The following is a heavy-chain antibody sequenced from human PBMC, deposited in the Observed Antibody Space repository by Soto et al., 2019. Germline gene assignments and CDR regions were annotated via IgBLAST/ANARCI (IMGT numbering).Heavy chain of an antibody. D-gene: IGHD3-3*01. CDR1: GYTFTSYY. Sequence: QVQLVQSGAEVKKPGASVKVSCKASGYTFTSYYMHWVRQAPGQGLEWMGIINPGGGSTSYAQKFQGRVTMTRDTSTSTVYMELSSLRSEDTAVYYCARALRFLEWLLADYYYYYGMDVWGQGTTVTVSS. CDR2: INPGGGST. V-gene: IGHV1-46*01. CDR3: ARALRFLEWLLADYYYYYGMDV. J-gene: IGHJ6*02.